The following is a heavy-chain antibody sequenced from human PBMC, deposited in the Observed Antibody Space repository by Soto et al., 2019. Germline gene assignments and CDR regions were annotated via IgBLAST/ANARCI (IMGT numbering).Heavy chain of an antibody. CDR3: AHLVVAWITYYFDS. CDR1: GFSLSTSGVG. D-gene: IGHD2-15*01. CDR2: IYWDDDK. V-gene: IGHV2-5*02. Sequence: QITLKESGPTLVKPTQTLTLTCTFSGFSLSTSGVGVGWIRQPPGKALEWLTFIYWDDDKRNSTFLKSRLTITEDTSKNQVVLTMTNMDPADTATYYCAHLVVAWITYYFDSWGQGTLVTVSS. J-gene: IGHJ4*02.